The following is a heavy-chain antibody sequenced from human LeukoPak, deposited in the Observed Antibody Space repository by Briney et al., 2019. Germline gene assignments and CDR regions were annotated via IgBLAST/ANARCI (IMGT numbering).Heavy chain of an antibody. D-gene: IGHD6-13*01. J-gene: IGHJ4*02. Sequence: SETLSLTCTASGGSISSYYWSWIRQPPGKGLEWIGYIYYSGSTNYNPSLKSRVTISVDTSKNQFSLKLSSVTAADTAVYYCAAWDSSSWYGSFDYWGQGTLVTVSS. CDR3: AAWDSSSWYGSFDY. CDR2: IYYSGST. V-gene: IGHV4-59*01. CDR1: GGSISSYY.